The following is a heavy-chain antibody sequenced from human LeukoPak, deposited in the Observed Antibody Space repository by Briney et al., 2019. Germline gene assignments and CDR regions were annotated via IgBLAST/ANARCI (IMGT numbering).Heavy chain of an antibody. CDR1: GCTFITYD. V-gene: IGHV3-23*01. CDR2: ISGSGGST. Sequence: GGSLRLSCAASGCTFITYDMTWVRQAPGKGLEWVSSISGSGGSTYYADSVKGRFTTSRDNSKNTLYLQMNGLRAEDTAVYYCAKDLAAVPGNKYFAYWGQGTLVTVSS. J-gene: IGHJ4*02. CDR3: AKDLAAVPGNKYFAY. D-gene: IGHD6-19*01.